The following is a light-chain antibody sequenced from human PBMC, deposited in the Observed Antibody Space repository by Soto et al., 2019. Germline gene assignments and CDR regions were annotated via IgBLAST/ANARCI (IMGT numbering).Light chain of an antibody. Sequence: DIVMTQSPLSLPVTPGEPASISCRSSQSLLRTSGHNLLDWYLQKPGQSPHLLIYMASNRASGVXDXSSGSGSDTDFTLNISRVETDEVGVYYCMQALQTPQTFGQGTKLEIK. CDR1: QSLLRTSGHNL. J-gene: IGKJ2*01. V-gene: IGKV2-28*01. CDR3: MQALQTPQT. CDR2: MAS.